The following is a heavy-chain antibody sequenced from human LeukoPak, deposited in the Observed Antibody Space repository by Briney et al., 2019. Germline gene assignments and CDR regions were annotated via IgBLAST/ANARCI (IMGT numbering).Heavy chain of an antibody. CDR3: ARERNENSLRPDY. D-gene: IGHD4-23*01. CDR2: ISSDGSMQ. CDR1: GFSFSGYG. J-gene: IGHJ4*02. V-gene: IGHV3-30*03. Sequence: GNSLRLSCAVSGFSFSGYGTNWVRQAPGKGLEWMAVISSDGSMQYYADSVVGRFTISRDSSSNTLFLQMNSLRAEDTAVYYCARERNENSLRPDYWGQGTLVTVSS.